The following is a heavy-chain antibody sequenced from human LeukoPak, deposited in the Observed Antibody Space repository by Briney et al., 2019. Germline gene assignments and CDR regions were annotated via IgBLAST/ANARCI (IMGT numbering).Heavy chain of an antibody. V-gene: IGHV3-21*01. D-gene: IGHD6-13*01. J-gene: IGHJ4*02. CDR2: ITSRSSYT. Sequence: GGSLRLSCAASGFTFSSYSMNWVRQAPGKGLEWASSITSRSSYTYYADSMKGRFTISRDNAKNSLYLQMNSLRAEDTAIYYCARDPIAAAASGGDSWGQGTLVTVSS. CDR3: ARDPIAAAASGGDS. CDR1: GFTFSSYS.